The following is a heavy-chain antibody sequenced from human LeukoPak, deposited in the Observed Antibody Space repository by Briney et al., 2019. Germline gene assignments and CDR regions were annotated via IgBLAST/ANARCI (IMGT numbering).Heavy chain of an antibody. CDR1: GFTFSNAW. CDR2: TKIKTDDGTP. D-gene: IGHD1-1*01. Sequence: GGSLRLSCAASGFTFSNAWMNWMGWVRQAPGKGLEWVGLTKIKTDDGTPDYAALVKGRFTISRDDSKNTVYLEMNSPETEDTAVYYCISGGGTADYWGQGTLVSASS. J-gene: IGHJ4*02. V-gene: IGHV3-15*01. CDR3: ISGGGTADY.